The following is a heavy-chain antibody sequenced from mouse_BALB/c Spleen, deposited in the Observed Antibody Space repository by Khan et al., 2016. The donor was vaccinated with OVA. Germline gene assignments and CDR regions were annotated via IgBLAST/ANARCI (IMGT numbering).Heavy chain of an antibody. CDR1: GYTFTDYA. J-gene: IGHJ3*01. Sequence: QVQLQQSGAELVRPRVSVKISCKGSGYTFTDYAMHWVKQSHAKSLEWIGVISTYYGDANSNQKFKGKATMTVDKSSSTAYMELARLTSEDSAIYYCARSLAGFAYWGQGTLVTVS. V-gene: IGHV1S137*01. CDR2: ISTYYGDA. CDR3: ARSLAGFAY. D-gene: IGHD6-2*01.